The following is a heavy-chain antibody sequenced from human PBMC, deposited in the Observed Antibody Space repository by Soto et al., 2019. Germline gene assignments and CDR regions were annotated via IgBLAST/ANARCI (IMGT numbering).Heavy chain of an antibody. J-gene: IGHJ4*02. CDR2: ISSDGSNT. V-gene: IGHV3-30*03. CDR1: GFIFSTYG. CDR3: ARDSVHCLTLDY. Sequence: QVQLVESGGGVVQPGRSLRLSCAASGFIFSTYGMDWVRQVPGKGLEWVAVISSDGSNTYYADSVKGRFTISRDNSKNTLYLQMNSLKDEDTAVYYCARDSVHCLTLDYWGQGTLVTVSS.